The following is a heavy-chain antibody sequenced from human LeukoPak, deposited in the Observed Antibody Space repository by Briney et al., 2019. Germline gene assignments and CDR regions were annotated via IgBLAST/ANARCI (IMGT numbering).Heavy chain of an antibody. J-gene: IGHJ4*02. CDR3: ARGNYWSEFDY. V-gene: IGHV1-69*05. CDR2: IFPVFGTA. Sequence: SVKVSCKTSGGTFSSYAISWVRQAPGEGLEWMGGIFPVFGTAYYAQKFQARVTITTDESTSTGYMEMSSLRSEDTAIYYCARGNYWSEFDYWGQGTLVTVSS. CDR1: GGTFSSYA. D-gene: IGHD2-8*02.